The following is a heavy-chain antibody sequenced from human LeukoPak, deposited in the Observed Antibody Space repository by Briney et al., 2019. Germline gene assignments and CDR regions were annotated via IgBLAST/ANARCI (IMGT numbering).Heavy chain of an antibody. CDR2: ISYDGSNK. V-gene: IGHV3-30-3*01. D-gene: IGHD2-21*02. J-gene: IGHJ1*01. CDR1: GFTFSSYA. Sequence: GGSLRLSCAASGFTFSSYAMHWVRQAPGKGLEWVAVISYDGSNKYYADSVKGRFTISRDNSKNTLYLQMNSLRAEDTAVYYCARDRDIVVVTAIQEYFQHWGQGTLVTVSS. CDR3: ARDRDIVVVTAIQEYFQH.